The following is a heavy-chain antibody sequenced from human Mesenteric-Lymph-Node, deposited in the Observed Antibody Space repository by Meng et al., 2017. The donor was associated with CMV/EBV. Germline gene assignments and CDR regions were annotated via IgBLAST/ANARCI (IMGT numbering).Heavy chain of an antibody. J-gene: IGHJ6*02. CDR2: IRFDGSNK. Sequence: GESLKISCAASGFTFRIHGMHWVRQAPGKGLEWVAFIRFDGSNKYYADSVKGRFSISRDNSVNTLYLRMNSLRAEDTAIYYCAKDQGDIVATVSWGLHYFGVHVWGQGTTVTVSS. CDR1: GFTFRIHG. D-gene: IGHD5-12*01. CDR3: AKDQGDIVATVSWGLHYFGVHV. V-gene: IGHV3-30*02.